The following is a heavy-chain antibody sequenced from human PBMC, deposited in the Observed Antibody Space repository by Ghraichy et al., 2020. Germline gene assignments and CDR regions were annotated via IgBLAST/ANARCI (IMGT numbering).Heavy chain of an antibody. CDR1: GFTFSRRA. J-gene: IGHJ4*02. V-gene: IGHV3-30*04. D-gene: IGHD3-22*01. CDR2: ISYDGNRK. Sequence: GGSLRLSCPASGFTFSRRALHWVRQAPGRGLEWVAVISYDGNRKDYVDSVKGRFTISRDNSKNTLYLQMNILRVEDTAIYYCARDYDGSGYYYGGVDYWGQGTLVTVSS. CDR3: ARDYDGSGYYYGGVDY.